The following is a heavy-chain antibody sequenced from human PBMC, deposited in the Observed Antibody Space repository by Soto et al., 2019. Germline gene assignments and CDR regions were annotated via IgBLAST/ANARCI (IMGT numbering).Heavy chain of an antibody. CDR1: GDSFTSYC. CDR3: ARLPGAYYYYGMDV. V-gene: IGHV5-51*01. J-gene: IGHJ6*02. CDR2: IYPGDSDT. D-gene: IGHD7-27*01. Sequence: PGESLKISCNGSGDSFTSYCIGLVLQMPGKGLEWMGIIYPGDSDTRYSPSFQGQVTISADKSISTAYLQWSSLKASDTAMYYCARLPGAYYYYGMDVWGQGTTVTVSS.